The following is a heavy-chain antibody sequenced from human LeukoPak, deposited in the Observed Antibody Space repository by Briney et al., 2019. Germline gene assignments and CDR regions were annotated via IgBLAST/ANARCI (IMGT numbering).Heavy chain of an antibody. CDR1: GLTFRDYW. D-gene: IGHD3-9*01. J-gene: IGHJ4*02. Sequence: GGSLRLSCAASGLTFRDYWMSWVRQAPGKGLEWVANIKQDGSDKFYVDSVNGRFTISRDNAKNSLYLQMNSLRAEDTAVYYCARSGYDILTGYYIGGYFDYWGQGTLVTVSS. CDR3: ARSGYDILTGYYIGGYFDY. CDR2: IKQDGSDK. V-gene: IGHV3-7*01.